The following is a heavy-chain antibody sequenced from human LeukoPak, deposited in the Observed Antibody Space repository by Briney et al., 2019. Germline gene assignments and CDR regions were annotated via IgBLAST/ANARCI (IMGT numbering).Heavy chain of an antibody. CDR3: TRDTAEFYDSSGYAGD. V-gene: IGHV3-49*03. CDR2: IRGKTYGGTI. Sequence: GGSLRLSCVVSGFTFGDYALSWFRQAPGKGLEWVGFIRGKTYGGTIEYAASVKGRFTISRDDSKSFAYLQMNSLKTEDTAVYYCTRDTAEFYDSSGYAGDWGQGTLVTVSS. CDR1: GFTFGDYA. J-gene: IGHJ4*02. D-gene: IGHD3-22*01.